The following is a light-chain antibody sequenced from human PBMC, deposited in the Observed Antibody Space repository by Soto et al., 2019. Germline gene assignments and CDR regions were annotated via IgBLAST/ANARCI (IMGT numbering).Light chain of an antibody. CDR3: HRGYGPPFA. CDR1: RTIDNY. V-gene: IGKV1-39*02. J-gene: IGKJ5*01. Sequence: IQVAQGQSVQSGARRIRKKITCRASRTIDNYLNWYQQKPGRAPELLVYATSSLQSGVPSRFTGVGSGTHFTLTISAVQAFQLERYSYHRGYGPPFAFGQGTRLEIK. CDR2: ATS.